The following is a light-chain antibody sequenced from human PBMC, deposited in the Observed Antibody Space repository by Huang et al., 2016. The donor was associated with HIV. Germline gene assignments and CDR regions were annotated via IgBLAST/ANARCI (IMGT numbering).Light chain of an antibody. V-gene: IGKV3-20*01. CDR2: GAS. J-gene: IGKJ1*01. Sequence: EIVLTQYPGTLSLSPGERATLSCRASQSVSSTYLAWYQQKPGQAPRLLIYGASSRATGIPDRVSGSGSGTDFTLTISRLEPEDFAVYYCQQYGSSPTAFGQGTKVEIK. CDR1: QSVSSTY. CDR3: QQYGSSPTA.